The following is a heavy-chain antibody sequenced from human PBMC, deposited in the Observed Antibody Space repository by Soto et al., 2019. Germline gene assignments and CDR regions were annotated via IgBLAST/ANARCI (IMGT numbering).Heavy chain of an antibody. J-gene: IGHJ6*02. V-gene: IGHV4-39*07. CDR3: ARDGGFVVVPAEGYGMDV. D-gene: IGHD2-2*01. CDR2: IYYSGST. Sequence: PSETLSLTCTVSGGSISSSSYYWGWIRQPPGKGLEWIGSIYYSGSTYYNPSLKSRVTISVDTSKNQFSLKLSSVTAADTAVYYCARDGGFVVVPAEGYGMDVWGQGTTVT. CDR1: GGSISSSSYY.